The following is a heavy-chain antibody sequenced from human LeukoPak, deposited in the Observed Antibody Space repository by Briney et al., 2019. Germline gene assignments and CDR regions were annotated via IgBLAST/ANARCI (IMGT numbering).Heavy chain of an antibody. D-gene: IGHD6-13*01. CDR1: GGSISSYY. Sequence: SETLSLTCTVSGGSISSYYWSWIRQPAGKGLEWIGRIYTSGSTNYNPSLKSRVTMSVDTSKNQFSLKLSSVTAADTAVYYCARAFRAAAGYYYYMDVWGKGTTVTVSS. J-gene: IGHJ6*03. CDR2: IYTSGST. CDR3: ARAFRAAAGYYYYMDV. V-gene: IGHV4-4*07.